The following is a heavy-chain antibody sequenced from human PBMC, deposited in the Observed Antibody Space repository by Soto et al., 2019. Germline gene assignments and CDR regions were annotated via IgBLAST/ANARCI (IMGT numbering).Heavy chain of an antibody. D-gene: IGHD2-15*01. CDR3: ARGPCSGGSCYLGFDY. CDR2: IIPIFGTA. J-gene: IGHJ4*02. V-gene: IGHV1-69*13. CDR1: GGTFSSYA. Sequence: SVKVSCKASGGTFSSYAISWVRQAPGQGLEWMGGIIPIFGTANYAQKFQGRVTITADESTSTAYMELSSLRSEDTAVYYCARGPCSGGSCYLGFDYWGQGTLVTVSS.